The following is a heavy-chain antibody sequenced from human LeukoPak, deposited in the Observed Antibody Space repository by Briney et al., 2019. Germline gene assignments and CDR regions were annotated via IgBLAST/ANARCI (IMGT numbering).Heavy chain of an antibody. D-gene: IGHD5-18*01. CDR3: AGSRGYSYGHSDYYYGMDV. V-gene: IGHV3-11*01. CDR1: GFTFSDYY. J-gene: IGHJ6*02. Sequence: GGSLRLSCAASGFTFSDYYMSWIRQAPGKGLEWVSYISSSGSTIYYADSVKGRFTISRDNAKNSLYLQMNSLRAEDTAVYYCAGSRGYSYGHSDYYYGMDVWGQGTTVTVSS. CDR2: ISSSGSTI.